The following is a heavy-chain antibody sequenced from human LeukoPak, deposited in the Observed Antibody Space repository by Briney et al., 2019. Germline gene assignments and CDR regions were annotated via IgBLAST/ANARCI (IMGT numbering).Heavy chain of an antibody. J-gene: IGHJ4*02. CDR3: ARDCGGDCYRGNFDY. Sequence: PGGSLRLSCVASGFTFSTYGMHWVRQAPGKGLEWVAFISYDGSDQYYADSVKGRFTISRDNSKNTLSLQMNSLRAEDTAVYYCARDCGGDCYRGNFDYWGQGTLVTVSS. CDR1: GFTFSTYG. V-gene: IGHV3-30*03. D-gene: IGHD2-21*02. CDR2: ISYDGSDQ.